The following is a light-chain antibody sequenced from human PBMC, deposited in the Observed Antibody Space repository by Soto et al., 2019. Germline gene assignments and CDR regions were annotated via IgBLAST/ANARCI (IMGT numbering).Light chain of an antibody. CDR2: NNN. V-gene: IGLV1-44*01. CDR3: AVWDDSLDGWV. CDR1: SSNIGSHV. J-gene: IGLJ3*02. Sequence: VLTQPPSASGAPGQRVTISCSGSSSNIGSHVVYWYQQLAGTAPKLLMYNNNQRPSGVPDRLSGSKSGTSASLVISGLQSEDEADYYCAVWDDSLDGWVFGGGTKLTVL.